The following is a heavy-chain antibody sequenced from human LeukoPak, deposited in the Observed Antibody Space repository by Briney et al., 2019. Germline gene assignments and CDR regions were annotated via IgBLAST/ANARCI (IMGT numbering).Heavy chain of an antibody. CDR3: ARGAYLTYYYDSSGYDFDY. CDR1: GYSFTSYW. V-gene: IGHV5-51*01. CDR2: IYPGDSDT. J-gene: IGHJ4*02. Sequence: GESLKISCKGSGYSFTSYWIGWVRQIPGKGLEWMGIIYPGDSDTRYSPSFQGQVTISADKSISTAYLQWSSLKASDTAMYYCARGAYLTYYYDSSGYDFDYWGQGTLVTVSS. D-gene: IGHD3-22*01.